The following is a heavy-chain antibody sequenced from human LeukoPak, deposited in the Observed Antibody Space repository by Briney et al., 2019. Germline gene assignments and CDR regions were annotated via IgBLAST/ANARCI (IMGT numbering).Heavy chain of an antibody. CDR2: ISYVGSNK. D-gene: IGHD3-10*01. Sequence: PGRSLRLSCAASGFTFSSYDMHWVRQAPGKGLEWVAVISYVGSNKYYADSVKGRFTISRDNSKNTLHLQMNSLRAEDTAVYYCAKDHTIDYWGQGTLVTVSS. J-gene: IGHJ4*02. CDR3: AKDHTIDY. CDR1: GFTFSSYD. V-gene: IGHV3-30*18.